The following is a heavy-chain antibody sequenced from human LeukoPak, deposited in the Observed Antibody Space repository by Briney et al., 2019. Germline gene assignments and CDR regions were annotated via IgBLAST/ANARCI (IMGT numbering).Heavy chain of an antibody. CDR1: GFTFSSYW. CDR3: ARAGGYASSWAY. CDR2: IKQDGSEK. Sequence: GGSLRLSCAASGFTFSSYWMSWVRQAPGKGLEWVANIKQDGSEKNYVDSVKGRFTISRDNAKNSLELQMNSLRDEDTAVYYCARAGGYASSWAYWGQGTLVTVYS. J-gene: IGHJ4*02. D-gene: IGHD5-12*01. V-gene: IGHV3-7*01.